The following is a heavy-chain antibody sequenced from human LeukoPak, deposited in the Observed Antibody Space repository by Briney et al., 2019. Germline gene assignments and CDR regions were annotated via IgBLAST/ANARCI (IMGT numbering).Heavy chain of an antibody. Sequence: SETLSLTCTVSGGSISSSSDYWGWIRQPPGKGLEWIGSIYYSGSTYYNPSLKSRVTISVDTSKNQFSLKLSSVTAADTAVYYCARHPRSKYSSGWYAMGYFDYGGQGTLVTVSS. CDR3: ARHPRSKYSSGWYAMGYFDY. CDR2: IYYSGST. J-gene: IGHJ4*02. D-gene: IGHD6-19*01. CDR1: GGSISSSSDY. V-gene: IGHV4-39*01.